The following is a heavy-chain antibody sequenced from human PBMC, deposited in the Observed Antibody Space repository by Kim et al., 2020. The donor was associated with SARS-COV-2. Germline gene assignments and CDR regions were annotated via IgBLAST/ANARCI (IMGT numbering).Heavy chain of an antibody. J-gene: IGHJ3*02. CDR1: GGTFSSYA. CDR3: ARDSKLELRPNDAFGY. D-gene: IGHD1-7*01. CDR2: IIPIFGTA. V-gene: IGHV1-69*13. Sequence: SVKVSCKASGGTFSSYAISWVRQAPGQGLEWMGGIIPIFGTANYAQKFQGRVTITADESTSTAYMELSSLRSEDTAVYYCARDSKLELRPNDAFGYLGPRDNGHRLF.